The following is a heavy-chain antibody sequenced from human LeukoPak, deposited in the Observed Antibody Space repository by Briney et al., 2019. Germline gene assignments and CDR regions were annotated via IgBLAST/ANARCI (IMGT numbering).Heavy chain of an antibody. CDR1: GFTLRSYN. CDR2: ITNSGSTI. CDR3: ARGSRYYYGSGSYPFDY. D-gene: IGHD3-10*01. J-gene: IGHJ4*02. Sequence: GGSLRLSCAASGFTLRSYNMHWVRQAPGKGLQWVSYITNSGSTIYYADSVKGRFTISRDNAKKSLYLQMNNLRAEDTAVYYCARGSRYYYGSGSYPFDYWGQGTLVTVSS. V-gene: IGHV3-48*04.